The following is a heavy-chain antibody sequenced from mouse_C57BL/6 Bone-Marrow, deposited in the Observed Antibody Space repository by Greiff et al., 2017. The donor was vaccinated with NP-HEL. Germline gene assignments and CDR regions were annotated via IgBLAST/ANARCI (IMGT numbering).Heavy chain of an antibody. Sequence: EVQLQQSGPVLVKPGASVKMSCKASGYTFTDYYMNWVKQSHGKSLEWIGVINPYNGGTSYNQKFKGKATLTVDKSSSTAYMELNSLTSEDSAVYYCAKPLYGNYYYYAMDYWGQGTSVTVSS. V-gene: IGHV1-19*01. CDR3: AKPLYGNYYYYAMDY. J-gene: IGHJ4*01. CDR2: INPYNGGT. D-gene: IGHD2-1*01. CDR1: GYTFTDYY.